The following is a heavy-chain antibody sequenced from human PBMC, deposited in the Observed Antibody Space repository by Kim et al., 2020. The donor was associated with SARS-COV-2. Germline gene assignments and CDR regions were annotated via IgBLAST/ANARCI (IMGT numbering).Heavy chain of an antibody. Sequence: SHPTLTSRVTNSVDTSKNRFSLKLSSVTAADTAVYYCARGRYSGYGGFDYWGQGTLVTVSS. J-gene: IGHJ4*02. V-gene: IGHV4-59*03. CDR3: ARGRYSGYGGFDY. D-gene: IGHD5-12*01.